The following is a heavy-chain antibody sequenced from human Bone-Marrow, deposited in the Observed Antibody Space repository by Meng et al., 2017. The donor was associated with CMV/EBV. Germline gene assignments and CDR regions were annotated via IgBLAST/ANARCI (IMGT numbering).Heavy chain of an antibody. CDR3: ARDWYYGFWSDFFVGSEDGMDV. D-gene: IGHD3-3*01. J-gene: IGHJ6*02. Sequence: GESLKISCAASGFTFSSYAMHWVRQAPGKGLEWVAVISYDGSNKYYADSVKGRFTISRDNSKNTLYLQMNSLRAEDSAVYYCARDWYYGFWSDFFVGSEDGMDVWGQGTTVTVSS. V-gene: IGHV3-30-3*01. CDR1: GFTFSSYA. CDR2: ISYDGSNK.